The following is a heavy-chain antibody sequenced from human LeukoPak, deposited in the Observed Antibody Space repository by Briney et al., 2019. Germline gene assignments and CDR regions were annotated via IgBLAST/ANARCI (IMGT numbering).Heavy chain of an antibody. D-gene: IGHD3-10*01. CDR1: GFTFSSYG. V-gene: IGHV3-33*07. CDR2: IWYDGSKK. Sequence: GGSLRLSCATSGFTFSSYGMYWVRQAPGKGLEWVALIWYDGSKKYYADSVKGRFTISRDKSKNTLYLQMNSLTAEDTAVYYCARDVGNYDSGTSYFDYWGQGTLVTVSS. CDR3: ARDVGNYDSGTSYFDY. J-gene: IGHJ4*02.